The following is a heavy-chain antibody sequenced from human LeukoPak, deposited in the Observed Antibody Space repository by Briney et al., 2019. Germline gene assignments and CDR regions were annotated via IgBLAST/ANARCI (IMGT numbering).Heavy chain of an antibody. CDR3: AGGEPRCNSTSCRRWGGAFDI. CDR1: GGTFSSYA. J-gene: IGHJ3*02. CDR2: IIPIFGTA. Sequence: SVKVSCKASGGTFSSYAISWVRQAPGQGLEWMGGIIPIFGTANYAQKFQGRVTITTDESTSTAYMELSSLRSEDTAVYYCAGGEPRCNSTSCRRWGGAFDIWGQGTMVTVSS. D-gene: IGHD2-2*01. V-gene: IGHV1-69*05.